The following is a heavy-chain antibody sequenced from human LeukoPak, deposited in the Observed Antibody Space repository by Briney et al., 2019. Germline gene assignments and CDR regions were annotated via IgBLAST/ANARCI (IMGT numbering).Heavy chain of an antibody. D-gene: IGHD5-18*01. CDR1: GFSVNSCY. V-gene: IGHV3-66*01. J-gene: IGHJ6*02. CDR2: IYSGGRT. CDR3: ARDPSDTPMVNYYYYYGMDV. Sequence: PGGSLRLSCAACGFSVNSCYMNWVRQAPGKGLEWVSVIYSGGRTYYADSVKGRFIISRDNSNNRLYLQMNSLRAEDTAVYYCARDPSDTPMVNYYYYYGMDVWGLGTTVTVSS.